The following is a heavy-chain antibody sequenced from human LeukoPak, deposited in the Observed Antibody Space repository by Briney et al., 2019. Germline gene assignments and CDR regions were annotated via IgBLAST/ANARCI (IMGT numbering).Heavy chain of an antibody. Sequence: TSETLSLTCAVSGYSISSGYYWGWIRQPPGKGLEWIGSIYHSGSTYYNPSLKSRVTISVDTSKNQFSLKLSSVTAADTAVYYCASLGKAYCSGGSCYLFDYWGQGTLVTLSS. D-gene: IGHD2-15*01. CDR1: GYSISSGYY. J-gene: IGHJ4*02. V-gene: IGHV4-38-2*01. CDR2: IYHSGST. CDR3: ASLGKAYCSGGSCYLFDY.